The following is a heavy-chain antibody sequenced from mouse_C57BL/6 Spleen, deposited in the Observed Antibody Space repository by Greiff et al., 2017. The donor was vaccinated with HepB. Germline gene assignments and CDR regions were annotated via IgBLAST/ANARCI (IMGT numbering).Heavy chain of an antibody. J-gene: IGHJ1*03. CDR1: GYTFTDYY. CDR3: ARGAYGRGYFDV. V-gene: IGHV1-26*01. Sequence: VQLQQSGPELVKPGASVKISCKASGYTFTDYYMNWVKQSHGKSLEWIGDINPNNGGTSYNQKFKGKATLTVDKSSSTAYMELRSLTSEDSAVYYCARGAYGRGYFDVWGTGTTVTVSS. D-gene: IGHD1-1*01. CDR2: INPNNGGT.